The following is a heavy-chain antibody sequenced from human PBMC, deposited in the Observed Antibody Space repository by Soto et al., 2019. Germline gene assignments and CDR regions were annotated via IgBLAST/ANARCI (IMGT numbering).Heavy chain of an antibody. CDR1: GGSVSSGSYY. V-gene: IGHV4-61*01. J-gene: IGHJ4*02. CDR3: AREGIVGAEFDY. CDR2: IYYSGST. D-gene: IGHD1-26*01. Sequence: LSLTCTVSGGSVSSGSYYWSWIRQPPGKGLEWIGYIYYSGSTNYNPSLKSRVTISVDTSKNQFSLKLSSVTAADTAVYYCAREGIVGAEFDYWGQGTLVTVSS.